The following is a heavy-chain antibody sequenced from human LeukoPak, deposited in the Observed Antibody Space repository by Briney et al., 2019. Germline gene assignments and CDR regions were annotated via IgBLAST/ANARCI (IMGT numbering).Heavy chain of an antibody. J-gene: IGHJ4*02. Sequence: PGGSLRLSSAASGFTFSSYAMSWVRQAPGKGLEWVSAISGSGGSTYYADSVEGRFTISRDNSKNTLYLQMNSLRAEDTAVYYCAKVQLWLPTDYYFDYWGQGTLVTVSS. CDR2: ISGSGGST. CDR3: AKVQLWLPTDYYFDY. V-gene: IGHV3-23*01. D-gene: IGHD5-18*01. CDR1: GFTFSSYA.